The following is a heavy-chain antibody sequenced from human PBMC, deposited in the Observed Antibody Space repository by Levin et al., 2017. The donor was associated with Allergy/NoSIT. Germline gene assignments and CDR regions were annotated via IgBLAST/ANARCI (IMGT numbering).Heavy chain of an antibody. CDR1: GFTFSNYV. CDR2: ISSNGGRA. CDR3: VKAGGYCSSISCPDAFDI. Sequence: LSGGSLRLSCSASGFTFSNYVIYWVRQAPGKGLEYVSAISSNGGRAYYADSVKGRFTISRDNSKTILYLQMSSLGGEDTAVYFCVKAGGYCSSISCPDAFDIWGQGTMVTVSS. D-gene: IGHD2-2*01. V-gene: IGHV3-64D*06. J-gene: IGHJ3*02.